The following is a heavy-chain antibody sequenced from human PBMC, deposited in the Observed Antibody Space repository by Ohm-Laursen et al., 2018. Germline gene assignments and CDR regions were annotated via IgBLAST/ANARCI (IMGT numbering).Heavy chain of an antibody. J-gene: IGHJ4*02. Sequence: SLRLSCTASGFTFGNYAMNWVRQAPGKGLEWVSAIGTGGDTYYTDSVKGRFTISRDNSKNTVSLQMNSLRADDTAVYFCAMKIPGSRPFDYWGQGTLVTVSS. D-gene: IGHD2-2*02. CDR3: AMKIPGSRPFDY. CDR1: GFTFGNYA. CDR2: IGTGGDT. V-gene: IGHV3-23*01.